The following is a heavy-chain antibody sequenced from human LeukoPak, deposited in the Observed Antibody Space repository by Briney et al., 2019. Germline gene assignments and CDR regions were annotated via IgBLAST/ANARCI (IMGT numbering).Heavy chain of an antibody. CDR1: GGSISSYY. V-gene: IGHV4-59*08. CDR2: IYYSGST. CDR3: VAGTWTLYYFDY. D-gene: IGHD6-13*01. Sequence: PSETLSLTCTVSGGSISSYYWSWIRQPPGKGLEWIGYIYYSGSTNYNPSLKSRVAISVDTSKNQFSLILSSVTAADTAVYYCVAGTWTLYYFDYWGQGTLVTVSS. J-gene: IGHJ4*02.